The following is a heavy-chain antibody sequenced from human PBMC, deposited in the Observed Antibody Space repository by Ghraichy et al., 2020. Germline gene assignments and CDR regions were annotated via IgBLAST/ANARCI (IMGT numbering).Heavy chain of an antibody. V-gene: IGHV3-23*01. CDR2: ISRNGAAT. Sequence: VSGISRNGAATYYADSVKGRFTISRDNSNNALYLEINSLRAEDTALYYCVKDRPPSPVDYWGQGTLVTV. CDR3: VKDRPPSPVDY. J-gene: IGHJ4*02.